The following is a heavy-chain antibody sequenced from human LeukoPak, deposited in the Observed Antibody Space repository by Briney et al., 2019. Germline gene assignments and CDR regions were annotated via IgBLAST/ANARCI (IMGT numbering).Heavy chain of an antibody. V-gene: IGHV4-39*01. CDR1: GGSISSSSYY. Sequence: SETLSLTCTVSGGSISSSSYYWGWIRQPPGKGLEWIGSIYYSGSTYYNPSLKSRVIISVDTSKNQFSLKLSSVTAADTAVYYCAIRNGDCGCVDYWGQGTLVTVSS. CDR2: IYYSGST. J-gene: IGHJ4*02. CDR3: AIRNGDCGCVDY. D-gene: IGHD2-21*02.